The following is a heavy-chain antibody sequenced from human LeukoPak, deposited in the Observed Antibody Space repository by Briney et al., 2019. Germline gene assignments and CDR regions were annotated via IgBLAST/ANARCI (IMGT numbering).Heavy chain of an antibody. CDR3: ARGGIAAAGTDY. Sequence: SETLSLTCAVYGGSFSGYYWSWIRQPPGKGLEWIGEINHSGSTNYNPSLKSRVTISVDTSKNQFSLKLSSVTAADTAMYYCARGGIAAAGTDYWGQGTLVTVSS. CDR2: INHSGST. CDR1: GGSFSGYY. D-gene: IGHD6-13*01. V-gene: IGHV4-34*01. J-gene: IGHJ4*02.